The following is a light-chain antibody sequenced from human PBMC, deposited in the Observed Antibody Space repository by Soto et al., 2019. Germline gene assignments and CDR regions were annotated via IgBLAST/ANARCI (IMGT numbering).Light chain of an antibody. CDR1: SSYVGAYNY. J-gene: IGLJ2*01. Sequence: QSALTQPRSVSGSPGQSVAMSCTGTSSYVGAYNYVSWYQQHPGKAPKLMIYDVDKRPSGVPDRFSGSKSGNTASLTISGLQAEDEADYYCCSYADTYVELGGGTKLTVL. V-gene: IGLV2-11*01. CDR3: CSYADTYVE. CDR2: DVD.